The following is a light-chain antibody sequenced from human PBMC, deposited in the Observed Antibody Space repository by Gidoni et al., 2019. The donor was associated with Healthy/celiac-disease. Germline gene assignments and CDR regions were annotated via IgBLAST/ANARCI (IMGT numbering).Light chain of an antibody. J-gene: IGKJ2*01. CDR1: QSISSY. Sequence: MTQSPSSLSASVGDRVTITCRASQSISSYLNWYQQKPGKAPKLLIYAASSLQSGVPSRFSGSGSGTDFTLTISSLQPDDFATYYCQQSYSTPYTFGQGTKLEIK. CDR2: AAS. V-gene: IGKV1-39*01. CDR3: QQSYSTPYT.